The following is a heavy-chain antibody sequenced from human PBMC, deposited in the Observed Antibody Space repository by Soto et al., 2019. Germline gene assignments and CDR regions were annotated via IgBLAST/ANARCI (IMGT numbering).Heavy chain of an antibody. CDR3: ASQYYYGSGFPPGGFDY. Sequence: QVQLVQSGAEVKKPGSSVKVSCKASGGTFSSYTISWVRQAPGQGLEWMGRIIPILGIANYAQKFQGRVTIPADKSPSPAYMGLRSLRSADTAVYYCASQYYYGSGFPPGGFDYLGQGTLVTVSS. CDR1: GGTFSSYT. CDR2: IIPILGIA. J-gene: IGHJ4*02. V-gene: IGHV1-69*02. D-gene: IGHD3-10*01.